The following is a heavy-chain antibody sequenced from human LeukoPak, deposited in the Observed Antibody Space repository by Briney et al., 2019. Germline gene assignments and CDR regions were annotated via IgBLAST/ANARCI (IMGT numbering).Heavy chain of an antibody. D-gene: IGHD3-22*01. CDR1: GYTFTNYY. V-gene: IGHV1-46*01. CDR3: ARGTYYYDSSGYHSLDY. CDR2: INPSGGGT. J-gene: IGHJ4*02. Sequence: GASVKVSCKASGYTFTNYYIHWVRQAPGQGLEWMGIINPSGGGTTYAQRFQGRATMTRDTSTSTVYMELSSLRSEDTAVYYCARGTYYYDSSGYHSLDYWGQGTLVTVSS.